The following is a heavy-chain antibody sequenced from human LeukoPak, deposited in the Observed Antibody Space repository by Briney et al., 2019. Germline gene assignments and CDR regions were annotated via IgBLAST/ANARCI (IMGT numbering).Heavy chain of an antibody. Sequence: SETLSLTCTVSGDSINNYYWSWIRQPAGKGLEWIGCIFNSGSTDYNPSLKSRVTMSVDTSKNQFSVKVNSVTAADTAVYYCARGLGVGADRALDYWGQGTLVTVSS. CDR3: ARGLGVGADRALDY. CDR2: IFNSGST. D-gene: IGHD1-26*01. CDR1: GDSINNYY. J-gene: IGHJ4*02. V-gene: IGHV4-4*07.